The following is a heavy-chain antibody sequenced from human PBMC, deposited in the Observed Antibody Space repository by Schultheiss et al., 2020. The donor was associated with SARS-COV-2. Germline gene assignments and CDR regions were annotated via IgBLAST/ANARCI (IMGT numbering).Heavy chain of an antibody. V-gene: IGHV3-30*07. J-gene: IGHJ4*02. CDR2: ISYDGSNK. D-gene: IGHD2-15*01. CDR1: GFTFSSYA. Sequence: GGSLRLSCAASGFTFSSYAMHWVRQAPGKGLEWVAVISYDGSNKYYADSVKGRFTISRDNAKNSLYLQMNSLRAEDTAVYYCAKMGSPWRFGDYWGQGTLVTVSS. CDR3: AKMGSPWRFGDY.